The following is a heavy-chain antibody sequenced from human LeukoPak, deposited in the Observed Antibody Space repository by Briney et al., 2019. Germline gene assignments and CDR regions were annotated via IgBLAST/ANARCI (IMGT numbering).Heavy chain of an antibody. CDR3: ARGGEGLTAVGGVYYYMDV. CDR2: VSRSSTTI. V-gene: IGHV3-48*04. D-gene: IGHD3-16*01. Sequence: HAGGSLRLSCAASGFTFSAYSMNWVRQAPGKGLEWVSYVSRSSTTIDYADSVKGRFTISRDNAKNSLYLQMNSLRAEDTAVYYCARGGEGLTAVGGVYYYMDVWGKGTTVTVSS. CDR1: GFTFSAYS. J-gene: IGHJ6*03.